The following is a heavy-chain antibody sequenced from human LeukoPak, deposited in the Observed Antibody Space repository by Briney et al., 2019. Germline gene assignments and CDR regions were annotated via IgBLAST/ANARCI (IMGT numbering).Heavy chain of an antibody. CDR3: ASRPRLTYCYGMDV. CDR1: GGTFSSYA. J-gene: IGHJ6*02. CDR2: IIPIFGTA. Sequence: SVKVSCKASGGTFSSYAISWVRQAPGQGLEWMGGIIPIFGTANYAQKFQGRVTITADESTSTAYMELSSLRSEDTAVYYCASRPRLTYCYGMDVWGQGTTVTVSS. V-gene: IGHV1-69*01.